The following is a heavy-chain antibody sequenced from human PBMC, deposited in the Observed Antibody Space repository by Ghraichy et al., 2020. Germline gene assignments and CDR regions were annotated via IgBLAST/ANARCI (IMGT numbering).Heavy chain of an antibody. J-gene: IGHJ4*02. V-gene: IGHV4-39*01. Sequence: SQTLSLTCTVSGGSISSSSYYWGWIRQPPGKGLEWIGSIYYSGSTYYNPSLKSRVTISVDTSKNQFSLKLSSVTAADTAVYYCARHEAVARVSYYFDYWGQGTLVTVSS. D-gene: IGHD6-19*01. CDR2: IYYSGST. CDR3: ARHEAVARVSYYFDY. CDR1: GGSISSSSYY.